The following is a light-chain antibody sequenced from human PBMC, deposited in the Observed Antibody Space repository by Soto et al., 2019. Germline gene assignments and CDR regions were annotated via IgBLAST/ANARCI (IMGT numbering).Light chain of an antibody. CDR1: QSVSNY. J-gene: IGKJ1*01. CDR3: HHQSDWPPWT. Sequence: EIVLTQSPAPLSLSPGERATLSCRASQSVSNYLAWYQQKPGQAPRLLIYDASNRATGIPARFSGSGSGTYLTLIISSLEPEDFAVYYSHHQSDWPPWTFGLGIKVDIK. CDR2: DAS. V-gene: IGKV3-11*01.